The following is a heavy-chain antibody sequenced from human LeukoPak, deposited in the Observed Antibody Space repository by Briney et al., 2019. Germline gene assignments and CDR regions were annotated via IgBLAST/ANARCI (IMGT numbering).Heavy chain of an antibody. J-gene: IGHJ4*02. CDR1: GGSFSGYY. D-gene: IGHD6-19*01. V-gene: IGHV4-59*08. CDR3: VKSGGYGLIDY. Sequence: SETLSLTCAVYGGSFSGYYWSWIRQPPGKGLEWIGYIYYSGSTNYNPSLKSRVTISVDTSKNQFSLRLSSVTAADTAMYYCVKSGGYGLIDYWGQGTLVTVSS. CDR2: IYYSGST.